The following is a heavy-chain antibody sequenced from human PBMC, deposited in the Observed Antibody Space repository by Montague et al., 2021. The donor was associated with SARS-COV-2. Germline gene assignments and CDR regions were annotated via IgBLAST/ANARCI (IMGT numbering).Heavy chain of an antibody. D-gene: IGHD3-10*01. CDR3: ARDFYGSGSSYYYYGMDV. V-gene: IGHV3-7*01. CDR1: GFTFSSYW. Sequence: SLRLSCAASGFTFSSYWMSWVRQAPGKGLEWVANIKQDGSEKYYVDSVKGRFIISRDNAKNSLYLQMNSLRAEDTAVYYCARDFYGSGSSYYYYGMDVWGQGTTVTVSS. CDR2: IKQDGSEK. J-gene: IGHJ6*02.